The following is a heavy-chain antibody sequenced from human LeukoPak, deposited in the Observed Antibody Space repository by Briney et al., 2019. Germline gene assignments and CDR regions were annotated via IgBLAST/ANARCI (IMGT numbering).Heavy chain of an antibody. Sequence: SETLSLTCAVYGGSFSGYYWSWIRQPPGKGLEWIGEINHSGSTNYNPSLKSRVTISVDTSKNQFSLKLSPVTAADTAVYYCARGLPLVAFDIWGQGTMVTVSS. J-gene: IGHJ3*02. V-gene: IGHV4-34*01. CDR1: GGSFSGYY. CDR3: ARGLPLVAFDI. CDR2: INHSGST.